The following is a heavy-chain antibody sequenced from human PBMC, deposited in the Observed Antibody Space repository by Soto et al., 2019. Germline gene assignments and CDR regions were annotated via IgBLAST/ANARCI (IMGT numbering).Heavy chain of an antibody. J-gene: IGHJ5*01. D-gene: IGHD3-22*01. CDR1: GGSFSGHS. Sequence: PXETLSLTCAVYGGSFSGHSWTWIRQSPGKGLEWIGDINHSGRVNYSPSLKSRVTISLDTSKNQFSLTLSAVTAADTAMYYCSTRAYDTNGYYRFDTWGQGTLVTVSS. CDR2: INHSGRV. V-gene: IGHV4-34*01. CDR3: STRAYDTNGYYRFDT.